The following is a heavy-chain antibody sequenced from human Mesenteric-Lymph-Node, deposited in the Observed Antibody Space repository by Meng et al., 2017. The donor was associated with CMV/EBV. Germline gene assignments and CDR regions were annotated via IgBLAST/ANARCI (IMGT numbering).Heavy chain of an antibody. CDR2: IKQDGTEK. J-gene: IGHJ6*02. CDR3: ARGTGYYYYGMDV. D-gene: IGHD1-14*01. Sequence: GESLKISCAASRFTFSTCLMSWVRQAPGKGLEWVANIKQDGTEKYFVGSVKGRFIISRDNAKNSLYLQMNSLRAEDTAVYYCARGTGYYYYGMDVWGRGTTVTVSS. V-gene: IGHV3-7*01. CDR1: RFTFSTCL.